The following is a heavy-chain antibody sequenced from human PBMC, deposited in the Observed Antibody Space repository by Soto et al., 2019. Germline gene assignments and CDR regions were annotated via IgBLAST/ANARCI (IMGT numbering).Heavy chain of an antibody. CDR2: IYYSGST. CDR1: GGSISSGDYY. CDR3: ARGHDSSGYYPFYWYFDL. Sequence: QVQLQESGPGLVKPSQTLSLTCTVSGGSISSGDYYWSWIRQPPGKGLEWIGYIYYSGSTYYNPSLKSRVTISVDTSKNQFALKLSSVTAAATAVYYCARGHDSSGYYPFYWYFDLWGRGTLVTVSS. D-gene: IGHD3-22*01. V-gene: IGHV4-30-4*01. J-gene: IGHJ2*01.